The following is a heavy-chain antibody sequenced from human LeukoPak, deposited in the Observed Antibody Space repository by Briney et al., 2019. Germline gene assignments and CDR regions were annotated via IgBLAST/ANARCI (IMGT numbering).Heavy chain of an antibody. CDR3: AELGITMIGGV. CDR2: ISYDGSNK. D-gene: IGHD3-10*02. J-gene: IGHJ6*03. CDR1: GFTSSSYA. Sequence: GGSLRLSCAASGFTSSSYAMHWVRQAPGKGLEWVAVISYDGSNKYNADSVKGRFTISRDNAKNSLYLQKNSLRAEDTAVYYCAELGITMIGGVWGKGSSVTIP. V-gene: IGHV3-30*04.